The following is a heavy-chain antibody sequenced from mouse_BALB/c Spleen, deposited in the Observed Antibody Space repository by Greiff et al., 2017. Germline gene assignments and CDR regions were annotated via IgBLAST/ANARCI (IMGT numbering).Heavy chain of an antibody. J-gene: IGHJ4*01. CDR2: IYPGGGYT. CDR3: ARGVYGNYDAMDY. CDR1: GYTFTNYW. V-gene: IGHV1-63*02. D-gene: IGHD2-10*02. Sequence: QVQLKQSGAELVRPGTSVKISCKASGYTFTNYWLGWVKQRPGHGLEWIGDIYPGGGYTNYNEKFKGKATLTADTSSSTAYMQLSSLTSEDSAVYFCARGVYGNYDAMDYWGQGTSVTVSS.